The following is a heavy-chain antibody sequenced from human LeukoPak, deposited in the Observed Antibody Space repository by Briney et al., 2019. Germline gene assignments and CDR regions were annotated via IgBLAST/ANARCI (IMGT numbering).Heavy chain of an antibody. D-gene: IGHD5-18*01. Sequence: GGSLRLSCAASGFTFSSYWMSWVRQAPGKGLEWVANIKQDGSEKYYVDSVKGRFTISRDNAKNSLYLQMNSLRAEDTAVYYCARAPRGYSYRPYYYYYYMDVWGKGTTVTVSS. J-gene: IGHJ6*03. CDR2: IKQDGSEK. V-gene: IGHV3-7*04. CDR3: ARAPRGYSYRPYYYYYYMDV. CDR1: GFTFSSYW.